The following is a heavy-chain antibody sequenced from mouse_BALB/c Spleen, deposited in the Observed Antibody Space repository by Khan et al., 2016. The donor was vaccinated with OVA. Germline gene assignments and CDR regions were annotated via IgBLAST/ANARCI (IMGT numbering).Heavy chain of an antibody. CDR3: SRSGYGTFAY. CDR2: INPSNGGT. D-gene: IGHD2-1*01. Sequence: VQLQESGAELVKPGASVRLSCKASGYTFTNYYLYWVKQRPGHGLEWIGDINPSNGGTNFNEKFKNKVTLTVDKSFSTSYKQLSSLTSEDSAVYYCSRSGYGTFAYWGQGTLVTVSA. V-gene: IGHV1S81*02. J-gene: IGHJ3*01. CDR1: GYTFTNYY.